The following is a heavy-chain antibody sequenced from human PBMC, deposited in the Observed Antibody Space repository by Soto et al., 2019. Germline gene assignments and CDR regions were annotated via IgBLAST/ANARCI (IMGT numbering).Heavy chain of an antibody. CDR3: ARVGGSMTTLTTDAFDI. CDR1: GGTFSSYA. CDR2: IIPIFGTA. D-gene: IGHD4-17*01. V-gene: IGHV1-69*01. J-gene: IGHJ3*02. Sequence: QVQLVQSGAEVKKPGSSVKVSCKASGGTFSSYAISWVRQAPGQGLEWMGGIIPIFGTANYAQKFQGRVTITADESTSTAYMELSSLRSEDTAVYYCARVGGSMTTLTTDAFDIWGQGTMVTVSS.